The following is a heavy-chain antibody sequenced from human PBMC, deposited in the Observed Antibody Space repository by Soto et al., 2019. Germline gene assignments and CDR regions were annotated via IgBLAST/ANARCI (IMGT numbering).Heavy chain of an antibody. CDR3: AREGDTHAFRGFDL. CDR1: GFSLSHYV. V-gene: IGHV3-30*14. D-gene: IGHD3-10*01. J-gene: IGHJ5*02. CDR2: IRDGDAKT. Sequence: VQLVESGGGVVQPGTSLRLSCAVSGFSLSHYVFHWVRQAPGKGLEWVAVIRDGDAKTNYATSVRGRFTVSRDMSKSTIFLQMNNLIVDDSAIYFCAREGDTHAFRGFDLWGQGTLVTVSS.